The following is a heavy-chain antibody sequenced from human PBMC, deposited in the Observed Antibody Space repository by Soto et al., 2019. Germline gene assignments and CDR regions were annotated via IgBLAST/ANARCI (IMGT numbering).Heavy chain of an antibody. CDR3: ARDGSRGYDMDV. CDR1: GFDFSNYD. Sequence: EVQVVESGGGLIQPGGSLRLSCAGSGFDFSNYDMDWVRQAPGKGLEWISYISNTARTIFYADSLKGRFTISRDNARNSLFLQMNSLRDEDTDVYYCARDGSRGYDMDVWGQGTTVTVSS. V-gene: IGHV3-48*02. J-gene: IGHJ6*02. D-gene: IGHD1-1*01. CDR2: ISNTARTI.